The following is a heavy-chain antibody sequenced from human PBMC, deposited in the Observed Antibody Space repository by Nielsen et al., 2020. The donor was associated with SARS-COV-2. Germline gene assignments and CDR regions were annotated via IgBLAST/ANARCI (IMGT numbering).Heavy chain of an antibody. CDR3: AKDRGGYDLGYFDY. CDR1: GFTFSSYA. J-gene: IGHJ4*02. Sequence: GGSLRLSCAASGFTFSSYAMHWVRQAPGKGLEWVAVISNDGSNKYYADSVKGRFTISRDNSKNTLYLQMNSLRAEDTAVYYCAKDRGGYDLGYFDYWGQGTLVTVSS. V-gene: IGHV3-30-3*01. CDR2: ISNDGSNK. D-gene: IGHD5-12*01.